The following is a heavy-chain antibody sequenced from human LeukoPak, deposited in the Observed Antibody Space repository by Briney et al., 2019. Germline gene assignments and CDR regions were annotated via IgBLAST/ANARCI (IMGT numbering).Heavy chain of an antibody. CDR1: GGTFSSYS. V-gene: IGHV1-69*05. CDR3: ARPMSGRWLEPPFDF. Sequence: SVKVSCKASGGTFSSYSVSWVRQAPGQGPEWMGTIIPMFGTTKYPQKFQDRVTMTTDESTTTVYMELSGLRSEDTAVYYCARPMSGRWLEPPFDFWGQGTLVTVSS. D-gene: IGHD5-24*01. CDR2: IIPMFGTT. J-gene: IGHJ4*02.